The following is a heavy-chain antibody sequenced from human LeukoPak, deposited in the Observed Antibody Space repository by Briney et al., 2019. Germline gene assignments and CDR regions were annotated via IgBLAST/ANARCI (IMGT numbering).Heavy chain of an antibody. V-gene: IGHV3-7*01. CDR1: GFTFSNYW. D-gene: IGHD1-26*01. CDR2: MNIDGSEK. Sequence: GGSLRLSCAASGFTFSNYWMGWVRKAPGKRREWVANMNIDGSEKYYADSVKGRFSISRDNARNSVYLQIASLRVEDTAVYYCARDPVEWELLLDYWGQGTPVTVSS. J-gene: IGHJ4*02. CDR3: ARDPVEWELLLDY.